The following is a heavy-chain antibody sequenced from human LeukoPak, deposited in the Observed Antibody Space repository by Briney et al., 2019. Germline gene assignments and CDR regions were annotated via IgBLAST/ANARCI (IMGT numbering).Heavy chain of an antibody. CDR1: GGTFSTYA. D-gene: IGHD4-17*01. Sequence: SVKVSCKASGGTFSTYAITWVRQAPGQGLEWMGGIIPIFGTTHYAPKFQGRVTITADESTSTAYMELSSLRSEDTAVYYCARRRGDYGILWGQGTLVTVSS. CDR3: ARRRGDYGIL. V-gene: IGHV1-69*13. CDR2: IIPIFGTT. J-gene: IGHJ4*02.